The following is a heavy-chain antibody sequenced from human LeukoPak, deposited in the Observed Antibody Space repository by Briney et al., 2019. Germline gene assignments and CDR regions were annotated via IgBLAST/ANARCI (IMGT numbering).Heavy chain of an antibody. CDR2: IYYSGST. Sequence: SETLFLTCTVSGGSISSYYWTWIRQPPGKGLEWIGYIYYSGSTHYNPSLKSRVTISVDTSKNQFSLKLSSVTAADTAVYYCATLPGHYSSSWRDYWGQGTLVTVSS. V-gene: IGHV4-59*01. J-gene: IGHJ4*02. D-gene: IGHD6-13*01. CDR1: GGSISSYY. CDR3: ATLPGHYSSSWRDY.